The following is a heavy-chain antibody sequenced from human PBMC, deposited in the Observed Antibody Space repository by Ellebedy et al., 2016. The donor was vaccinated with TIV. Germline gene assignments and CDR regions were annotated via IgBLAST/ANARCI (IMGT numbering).Heavy chain of an antibody. V-gene: IGHV3-23*01. Sequence: GGSLRLXCVVSGSSFSNSAMSWVRQAPGKGLEWVSTISGFGDSTYYADSVKGRFAISSDSSKSTVYLQMNSLRAEDTAVYYCAQMSRGVVVMFYYWGQGTLVTVSS. CDR2: ISGFGDST. CDR3: AQMSRGVVVMFYY. J-gene: IGHJ4*02. CDR1: GSSFSNSA. D-gene: IGHD3-22*01.